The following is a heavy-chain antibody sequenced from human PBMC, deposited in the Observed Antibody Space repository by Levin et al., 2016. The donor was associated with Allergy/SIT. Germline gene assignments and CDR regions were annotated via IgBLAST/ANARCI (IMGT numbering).Heavy chain of an antibody. D-gene: IGHD1-26*01. J-gene: IGHJ6*02. V-gene: IGHV5-51*01. CDR3: AGQSIVGATSVHGMDV. Sequence: VRQMPGKGLEWMGIIYPGDSDTRYSPSFQGQVTISADKSISTAYLQWSSLKASDTAMYYCAGQSIVGATSVHGMDVWGQGTMVTVSS. CDR2: IYPGDSDT.